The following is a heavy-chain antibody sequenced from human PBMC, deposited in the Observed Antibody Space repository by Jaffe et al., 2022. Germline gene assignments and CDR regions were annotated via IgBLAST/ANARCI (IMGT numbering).Heavy chain of an antibody. CDR2: IYPGDSDT. V-gene: IGHV5-51*03. J-gene: IGHJ2*01. D-gene: IGHD2-15*01. CDR1: GYSFTSYW. CDR3: AKRGYCSGGSCYSSRYWYFDL. Sequence: EVQLVQSGAEVKKPGESLKISCKGSGYSFTSYWIGWVRQMPGKGLEWMGIIYPGDSDTRYSPSFQGQVTISADKSISTAYLQWSSLKASDTAMYYCAKRGYCSGGSCYSSRYWYFDLWGRGTLVTVSS.